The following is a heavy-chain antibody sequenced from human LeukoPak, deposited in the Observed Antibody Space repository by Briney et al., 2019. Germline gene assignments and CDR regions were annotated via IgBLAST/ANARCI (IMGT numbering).Heavy chain of an antibody. CDR3: ARDNDYYDLHY. CDR1: GFTFSNYG. Sequence: GRSLRLSCAASGFTFSNYGMHWVRQAPGKGLEWLAVAWYDDAVKNYADSVKGRFTISRDNSKNTLFLQMNNLSAEDTAVYYCARDNDYYDLHYWGQGTLVTVSS. V-gene: IGHV3-33*01. CDR2: AWYDDAVK. J-gene: IGHJ4*02. D-gene: IGHD3-22*01.